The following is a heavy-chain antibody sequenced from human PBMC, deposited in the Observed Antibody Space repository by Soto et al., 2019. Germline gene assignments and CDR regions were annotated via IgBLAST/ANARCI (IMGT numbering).Heavy chain of an antibody. CDR1: GGSISSGGYY. Sequence: SETLSLTCTVSGGSISSGGYYWSWIRQHPGKGLEWIGYIYYSGSTYYNPSLKSRVTISVDTSKNQFSLKLSSVTAADTAVYYCARGGSYRYKPYFDYWGQGTLVTVSS. D-gene: IGHD3-16*02. CDR2: IYYSGST. CDR3: ARGGSYRYKPYFDY. J-gene: IGHJ4*02. V-gene: IGHV4-31*03.